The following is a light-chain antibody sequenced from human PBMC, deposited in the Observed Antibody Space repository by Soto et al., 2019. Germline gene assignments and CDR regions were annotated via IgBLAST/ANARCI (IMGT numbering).Light chain of an antibody. CDR3: QQSYG. Sequence: DIQITQSPSSLSSSVGDRVTITCRASQSISSYLNWYQQKPGKAPKLLIYAASSLQSGVPSRFSGSGSGTDFTLTISSLQPEDFATYYCQQSYGFGQGTRLEI. V-gene: IGKV1-39*01. CDR1: QSISSY. J-gene: IGKJ5*01. CDR2: AAS.